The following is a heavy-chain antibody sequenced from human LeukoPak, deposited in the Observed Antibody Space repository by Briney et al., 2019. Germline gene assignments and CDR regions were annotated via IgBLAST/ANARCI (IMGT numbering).Heavy chain of an antibody. CDR1: RFTFSSXX. CDR3: ANILGKLPXXI. CDR2: INSDRTST. J-gene: IGHJ3*02. Sequence: RLSXXXSRFTFSSXXMHWVRQAPGKGLVWVSLINSDRTSTTYADSVKGRFTISRDNAKSTLYLQMNSLRAEDTAVYYSANILGKLPXXIW. V-gene: IGHV3-74*01. D-gene: IGHD3-10*01.